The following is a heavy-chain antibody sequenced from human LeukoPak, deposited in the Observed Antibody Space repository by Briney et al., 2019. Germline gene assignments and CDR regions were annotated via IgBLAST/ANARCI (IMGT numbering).Heavy chain of an antibody. Sequence: PSETLSLTCTVSGGSISSSSYYWGWIRQPPGKGLEWIGSIYYSGSTYYNPSLKSRVTISVDPSKNQFSLKLSSVTAADTAVYYCARLDVKYSSSWPSLDYWGQGTLVTVSS. V-gene: IGHV4-39*01. D-gene: IGHD6-13*01. J-gene: IGHJ4*02. CDR3: ARLDVKYSSSWPSLDY. CDR2: IYYSGST. CDR1: GGSISSSSYY.